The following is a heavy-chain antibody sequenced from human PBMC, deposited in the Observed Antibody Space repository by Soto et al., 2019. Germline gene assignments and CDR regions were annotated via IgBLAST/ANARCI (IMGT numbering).Heavy chain of an antibody. CDR3: ATAARRAGNFDC. D-gene: IGHD6-6*01. J-gene: IGHJ4*02. CDR2: THHFRGT. V-gene: IGHV4-4*02. CDR1: GDSISGSHW. Sequence: SETLSLTCAVSGDSISGSHWWSWVRRPPGKGLEFIGETHHFRGTNYNPSLKSRVTISVDTSKNQFSLKLSSVTAADTAVYYCATAARRAGNFDCWGQGTLVTVSS.